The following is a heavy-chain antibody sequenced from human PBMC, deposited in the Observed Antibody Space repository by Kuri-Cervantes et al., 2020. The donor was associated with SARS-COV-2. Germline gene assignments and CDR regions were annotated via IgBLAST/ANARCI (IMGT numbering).Heavy chain of an antibody. V-gene: IGHV1-8*01. CDR1: GYTFTSYD. Sequence: ASVKVSCKASGYTFTSYDINWVRQATGQGLEWMGWMNPNSGNTGYAQKFQGRVTMTRNTSISTAYMELSSLRSDDTAVYYCARVVFTMIVVVPDYWGQGTLVTVSS. CDR2: MNPNSGNT. CDR3: ARVVFTMIVVVPDY. J-gene: IGHJ4*02. D-gene: IGHD3-22*01.